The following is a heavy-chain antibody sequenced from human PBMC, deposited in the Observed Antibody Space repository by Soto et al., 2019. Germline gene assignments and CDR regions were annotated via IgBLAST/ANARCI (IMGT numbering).Heavy chain of an antibody. CDR1: GGSISGYY. CDR3: AREAYYGSGATVVAY. D-gene: IGHD3-10*01. CDR2: IYYSGPT. J-gene: IGHJ4*02. V-gene: IGHV4-59*01. Sequence: QVQLQESGPGLVRPSETLSLTCTVSGGSISGYYWSWTRQPPGKGLEWIGYIYYSGPTSYNPSLKSRVTMSVDTSKNQFSLKVNSVTAADTAVYYCAREAYYGSGATVVAYWGQGTLVTVSS.